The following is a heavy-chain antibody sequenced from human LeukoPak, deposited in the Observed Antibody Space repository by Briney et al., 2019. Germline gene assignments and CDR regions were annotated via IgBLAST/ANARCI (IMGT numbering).Heavy chain of an antibody. Sequence: GGSLRLSCAASGFTFSGYGMHWVRQAPGKGLEWVSSISSSSSYIYYADSVKGRFTISRDNAKNSLYLQMNSLRPEDTAVYYCARENSGSYYQFDCWGQGTLVTVSS. V-gene: IGHV3-21*01. D-gene: IGHD1-26*01. CDR1: GFTFSGYG. J-gene: IGHJ4*02. CDR2: ISSSSSYI. CDR3: ARENSGSYYQFDC.